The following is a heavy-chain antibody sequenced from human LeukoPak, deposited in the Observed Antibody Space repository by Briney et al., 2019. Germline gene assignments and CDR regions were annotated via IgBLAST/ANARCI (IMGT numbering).Heavy chain of an antibody. Sequence: PSETLSLTCTVSGGSISSYYWSWIRQPPGKGLEWIGYIYHSGSTYYNPSLKSRVTISVDRSKNQFSLKLSSVTAADTAVYYCARDSGITMVRGVVDYWGQGTLVTVSS. CDR2: IYHSGST. V-gene: IGHV4-59*12. J-gene: IGHJ4*02. CDR3: ARDSGITMVRGVVDY. D-gene: IGHD3-10*01. CDR1: GGSISSYY.